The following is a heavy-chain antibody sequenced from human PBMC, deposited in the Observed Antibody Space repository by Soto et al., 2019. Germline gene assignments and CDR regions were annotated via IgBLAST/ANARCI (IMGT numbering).Heavy chain of an antibody. CDR1: GGSFGSSAYY. Sequence: SETLSLTCGVSGGSFGSSAYYWGWIRQAPGKWLEWIGSINYSGSTYYNPSLKSRVTISVDTSRNQFSLKLSSVTAADTALYYCSRRAPEGFDPWGQGTLVTVYS. CDR2: INYSGST. V-gene: IGHV4-39*01. CDR3: SRRAPEGFDP. J-gene: IGHJ5*02.